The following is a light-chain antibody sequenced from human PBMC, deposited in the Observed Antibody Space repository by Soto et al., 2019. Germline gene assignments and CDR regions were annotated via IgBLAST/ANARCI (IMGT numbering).Light chain of an antibody. CDR1: QSVSSSY. CDR3: QQYGSSPRT. CDR2: GAS. V-gene: IGKV3-20*01. Sequence: EIVLTQSPGTLSLSPGERATLSCRASQSVSSSYLAWYQQKPGQAPTLRIYGASSRATGIPDRFSGSGSGKDFTLTISRLEPEDFAVYYCQQYGSSPRTFGQGTKVDIK. J-gene: IGKJ1*01.